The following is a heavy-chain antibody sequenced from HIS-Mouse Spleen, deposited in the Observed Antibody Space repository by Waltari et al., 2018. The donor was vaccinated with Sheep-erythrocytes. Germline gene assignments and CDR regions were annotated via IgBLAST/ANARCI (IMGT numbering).Heavy chain of an antibody. CDR3: ASRRMSSFDY. V-gene: IGHV4-34*01. J-gene: IGHJ4*02. Sequence: QVQLQQWGAGLLKPSETLSLTCAVYGGSFSGYYWSWIRQPPGKGLEWIGEINHSGSTTYHPSLKSRVTISVDTSKNQFSLKLSSVTAADTAVYYCASRRMSSFDYWGQGTLVTVSS. CDR1: GGSFSGYY. CDR2: INHSGST. D-gene: IGHD3-10*01.